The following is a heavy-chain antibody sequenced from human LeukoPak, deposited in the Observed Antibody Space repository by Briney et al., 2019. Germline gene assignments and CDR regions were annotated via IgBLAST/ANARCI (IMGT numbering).Heavy chain of an antibody. J-gene: IGHJ6*02. Sequence: PGESLRLACAASGFTFTSYDMHWVRQAPGKGLEWVAFIRYDGSNKYYADSVKGRFTISRDNSTDTLYLQMNSLRAEDTAVYYYAKDYTSSWYNYYYYGLDVWGQGTTVTVSS. V-gene: IGHV3-30*02. CDR2: IRYDGSNK. CDR3: AKDYTSSWYNYYYYGLDV. D-gene: IGHD6-13*01. CDR1: GFTFTSYD.